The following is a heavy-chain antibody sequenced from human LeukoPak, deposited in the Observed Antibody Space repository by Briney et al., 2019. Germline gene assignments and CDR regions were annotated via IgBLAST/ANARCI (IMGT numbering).Heavy chain of an antibody. CDR1: GLICSHNY. Sequence: GGSLRLSCAASGLICSHNYVSWVRQAPGKGLEWVSAIHTSGDTCYADSVKGRFTISRDTSKNTLYLQINSLRVEDTAVYYCIVFGDSNHWGQGTLVTVSS. J-gene: IGHJ5*02. CDR2: IHTSGDT. V-gene: IGHV3-53*01. D-gene: IGHD4-17*01. CDR3: IVFGDSNH.